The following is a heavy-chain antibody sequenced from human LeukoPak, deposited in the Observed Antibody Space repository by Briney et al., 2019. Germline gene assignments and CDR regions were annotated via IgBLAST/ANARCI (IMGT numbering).Heavy chain of an antibody. CDR2: IYPGDSDT. D-gene: IGHD6-13*01. CDR3: ARHAPGIAAAGHSDY. CDR1: GYSFTSYW. Sequence: PGESLKISCKGSGYSFTSYWIGWVRQMPGKGLEWMGIIYPGDSDTRYSPSFQGQVTISADKSISTAYLQWSSLKASDTAMYYCARHAPGIAAAGHSDYWGQGTLVTVSS. V-gene: IGHV5-51*01. J-gene: IGHJ4*02.